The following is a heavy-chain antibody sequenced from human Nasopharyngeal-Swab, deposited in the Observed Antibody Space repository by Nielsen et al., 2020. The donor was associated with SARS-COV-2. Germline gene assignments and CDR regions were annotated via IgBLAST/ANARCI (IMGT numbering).Heavy chain of an antibody. CDR3: ARVAIEVVSTSIYMDV. CDR2: INHTGTT. J-gene: IGHJ6*03. CDR1: GWSFSDYF. D-gene: IGHD2-2*01. Sequence: SETLSLTCAVYGWSFSDYFLAWIRQAPGKGLEWIWEINHTGTTVYNPSLESRVNTSVDTSKNQFPLKLNFVPAADAAVYYCARVAIEVVSTSIYMDVWGKGTTVTVSS. V-gene: IGHV4-34*01.